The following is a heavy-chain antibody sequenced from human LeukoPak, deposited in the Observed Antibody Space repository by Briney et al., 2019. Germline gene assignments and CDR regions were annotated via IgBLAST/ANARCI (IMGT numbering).Heavy chain of an antibody. D-gene: IGHD6-13*01. J-gene: IGHJ6*02. CDR3: AKDIAALPYYYYYYGMDV. CDR2: ISGSGGST. Sequence: SGASLRLSCAASGFTFSSYAMNWVRQAPGKGLEWVSAISGSGGSTYYADSVKGRFTISRDNSKNTLYLQMNSLRAEDTAVYYCAKDIAALPYYYYYYGMDVWGQGTTVTVSS. CDR1: GFTFSSYA. V-gene: IGHV3-23*01.